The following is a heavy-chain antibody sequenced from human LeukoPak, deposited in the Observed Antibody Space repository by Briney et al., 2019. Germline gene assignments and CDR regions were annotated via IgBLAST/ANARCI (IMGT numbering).Heavy chain of an antibody. Sequence: PGGSRTLSWAASGFTFDDNGMSWVRQAPGKGLGWVWGINWNGGSIGYGGSVKGRFTISRGNANNSLFLQMNRLRVEDTAVYYSARESSEDFDIWGKGTIVTASS. CDR2: INWNGGSI. J-gene: IGHJ3*02. CDR1: GFTFDDNG. CDR3: ARESSEDFDI. D-gene: IGHD3-3*01. V-gene: IGHV3-20*04.